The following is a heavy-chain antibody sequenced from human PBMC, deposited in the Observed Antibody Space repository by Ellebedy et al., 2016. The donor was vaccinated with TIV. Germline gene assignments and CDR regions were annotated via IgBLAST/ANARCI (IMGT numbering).Heavy chain of an antibody. CDR2: ISYDGSNE. Sequence: GESLKISXAASGFTFSNYAIHWVRQAPGKGLEWVAVISYDGSNEYYADSVKGRFTISRDNPKNTLYLQMNSLRAEDTAVYYCAKDLHGYDYYYFYYMDVWGKGTTVTVSS. V-gene: IGHV3-30*18. CDR3: AKDLHGYDYYYFYYMDV. D-gene: IGHD5-12*01. J-gene: IGHJ6*03. CDR1: GFTFSNYA.